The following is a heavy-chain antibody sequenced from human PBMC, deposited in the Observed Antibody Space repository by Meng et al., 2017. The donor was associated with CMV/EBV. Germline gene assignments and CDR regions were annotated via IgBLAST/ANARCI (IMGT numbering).Heavy chain of an antibody. CDR1: GGSISSGDYY. CDR2: IYYSGST. CDR3: ARGIAYYDILTGYSSYYFDY. Sequence: LRLSCTVSGGSISSGDYYWSWIRQPPGKGLEWIGYIYYSGSTYYNPSLESRVTISVDTSKNQFSLKLSSVTAADTAVYYCARGIAYYDILTGYSSYYFDYWGQGTLVTVSS. D-gene: IGHD3-9*01. J-gene: IGHJ4*02. V-gene: IGHV4-30-4*08.